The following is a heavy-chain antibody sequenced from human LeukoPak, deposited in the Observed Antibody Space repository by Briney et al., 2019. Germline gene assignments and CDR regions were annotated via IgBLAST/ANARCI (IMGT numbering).Heavy chain of an antibody. J-gene: IGHJ4*02. V-gene: IGHV3-21*01. D-gene: IGHD3-22*01. CDR3: ARDTNYYDSSGYYQTIDY. CDR1: GFTFSSYT. CDR2: ISSSSSYI. Sequence: PGGSLRLSCAASGFTFSSYTTNWVRQAPGRGLEWVSSISSSSSYIYYADSVKGRFTISRDNAKNSLYLQMNSLRAEDTAVYYCARDTNYYDSSGYYQTIDYWGQGTLVTISS.